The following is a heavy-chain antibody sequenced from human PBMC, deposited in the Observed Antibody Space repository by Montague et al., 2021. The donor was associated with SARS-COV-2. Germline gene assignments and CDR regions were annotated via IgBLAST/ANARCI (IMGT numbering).Heavy chain of an antibody. CDR3: ARGDYYDSTGYYDY. Sequence: SETLSLTCTVSGGSISSYYWSWIRQPPGKGLEWIGYIHYSGSTNYNPSLKSRVTISVDTSKNQFSLKVRSVTAADTAVYYCARGDYYDSTGYYDYWGQGTLVTVSS. CDR1: GGSISSYY. J-gene: IGHJ4*01. V-gene: IGHV4-59*01. CDR2: IHYSGST. D-gene: IGHD3-22*01.